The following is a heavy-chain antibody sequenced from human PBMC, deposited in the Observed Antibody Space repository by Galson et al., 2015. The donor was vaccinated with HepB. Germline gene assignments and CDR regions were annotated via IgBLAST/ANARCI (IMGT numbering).Heavy chain of an antibody. CDR3: ARSVGDYLAY. V-gene: IGHV1-69*13. J-gene: IGHJ4*02. CDR1: GGTFSSYA. D-gene: IGHD4-17*01. CDR2: IIPIFGTA. Sequence: SVKVSCEASGGTFSSYAISWVRQAPGQGLEWMGGIIPIFGTANYAQKFQGRVTITADESTSTAYMELSSLRSEATAVYYCARSVGDYLAYWGQGTLVTVSS.